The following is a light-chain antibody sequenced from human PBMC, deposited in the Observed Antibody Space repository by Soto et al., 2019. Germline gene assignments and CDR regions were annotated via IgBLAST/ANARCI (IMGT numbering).Light chain of an antibody. CDR1: STDFVSYNR. Sequence: QSALTQPPSVSGSPGQSVTISCTGTSTDFVSYNRVSWYQQPPGTAPKLIIYEASNRPSGVPDRFSGSKSGNTASLTISGLQAADEADYYCSSYAGGLVLFGGGTKLTVL. V-gene: IGLV2-18*02. J-gene: IGLJ2*01. CDR2: EAS. CDR3: SSYAGGLVL.